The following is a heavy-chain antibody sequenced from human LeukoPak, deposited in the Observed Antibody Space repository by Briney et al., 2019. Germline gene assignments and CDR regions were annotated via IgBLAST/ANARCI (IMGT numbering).Heavy chain of an antibody. V-gene: IGHV3-21*01. CDR3: ARKTYYYDSGSYSKSYYFDY. J-gene: IGHJ4*02. CDR2: ISSSSSYI. CDR1: GFTFSSYS. Sequence: GGSLRLSCAASGFTFSSYSMNWVRQAPGKGLEWVSSISSSSSYIYYADSVKGRFTISRDNAKNSLFLQLNNLRAEDTAVYYCARKTYYYDSGSYSKSYYFDYWGQGTLVTVSS. D-gene: IGHD3-10*01.